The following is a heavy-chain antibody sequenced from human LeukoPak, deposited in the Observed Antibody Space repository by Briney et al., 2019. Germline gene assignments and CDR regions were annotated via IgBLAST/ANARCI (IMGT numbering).Heavy chain of an antibody. CDR3: ARDGSPIVVVPLFDY. D-gene: IGHD2-2*01. V-gene: IGHV3-30*01. CDR1: GFTFSSYA. J-gene: IGHJ4*02. CDR2: ISYDGSNK. Sequence: GGSLRLSCAASGFTFSSYAMHWVRQAPGKGLEWVAVISYDGSNKYYADSVKGRFTISRDNSKNTLYLQMNSLRAEDTAAYYCARDGSPIVVVPLFDYWGQGTLVTVSS.